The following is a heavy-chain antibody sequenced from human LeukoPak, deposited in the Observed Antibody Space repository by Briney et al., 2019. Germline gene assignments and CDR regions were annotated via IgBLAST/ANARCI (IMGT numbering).Heavy chain of an antibody. CDR1: GFTFSAYL. CDR2: IKQDGSEK. Sequence: PGGSLRLSCAASGFTFSAYLMSWVRQAPGKGLEWVANIKQDGSEKYYVDSVKGRFTISRDNAKNSLYLQMNSLRAEDTAVYYCARDYDFWSGYYTGIFDYWGRGTLVTVSS. D-gene: IGHD3-3*01. J-gene: IGHJ4*02. V-gene: IGHV3-7*01. CDR3: ARDYDFWSGYYTGIFDY.